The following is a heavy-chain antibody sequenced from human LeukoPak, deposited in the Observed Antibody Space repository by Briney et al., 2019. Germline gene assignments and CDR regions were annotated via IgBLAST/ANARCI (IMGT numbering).Heavy chain of an antibody. V-gene: IGHV4-34*01. Sequence: PSETLSLTCAVYGGSFSGYYWSWIRQPPGKGLELIGEINHSGSTNYNPSLQSRVTISVDTSKNQFSLKLSSVTAADTAVYYCARGGIAARVFYPYYYYYMDVWGKGTTVTVSS. CDR1: GGSFSGYY. D-gene: IGHD6-6*01. J-gene: IGHJ6*03. CDR3: ARGGIAARVFYPYYYYYMDV. CDR2: INHSGST.